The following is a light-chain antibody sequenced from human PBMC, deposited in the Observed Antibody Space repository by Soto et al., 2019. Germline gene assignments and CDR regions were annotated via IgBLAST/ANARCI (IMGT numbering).Light chain of an antibody. CDR2: EVT. CDR1: SRDIGGSNY. V-gene: IGLV2-14*01. J-gene: IGLJ1*01. Sequence: QSALPQPASVSGSPGQAITISCTGTSRDIGGSNYVYWYQQHPGKAPKLIIYEVTNRPSGVSDRFSGSKSDNTASLIISGLQAEDEAHYYCRSDRITTVVFGSGTKRTVL. CDR3: RSDRITTVV.